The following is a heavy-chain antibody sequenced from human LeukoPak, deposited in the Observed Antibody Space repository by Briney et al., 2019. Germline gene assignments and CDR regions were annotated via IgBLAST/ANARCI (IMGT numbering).Heavy chain of an antibody. D-gene: IGHD3-16*01. J-gene: IGHJ4*02. Sequence: PVGSLRLSCTASGFTFSNYAMSWVRQAPGKGLEWVSAVSGSSGSTYYADSVKGRFTISRDNSKNKLYLQMNSLRAEDTAVYYCATVWFRRFDYWGQGILVTVSS. CDR3: ATVWFRRFDY. CDR2: VSGSSGST. V-gene: IGHV3-23*01. CDR1: GFTFSNYA.